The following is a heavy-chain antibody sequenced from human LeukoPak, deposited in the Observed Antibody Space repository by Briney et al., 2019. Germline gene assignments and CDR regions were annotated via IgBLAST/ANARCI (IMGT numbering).Heavy chain of an antibody. CDR1: GFTFDDYA. CDR2: ISWNSGSI. J-gene: IGHJ4*02. CDR3: AKDKADTVHGMGRAFDY. D-gene: IGHD3-10*01. Sequence: PGGSLRLSCAASGFTFDDYAMHWVRQAPGKGLEWVSGISWNSGSIGYADSVKGRFTISRDNAKNSLYLQMNSLRAEDTALYYCAKDKADTVHGMGRAFDYWGQGTLVTVSS. V-gene: IGHV3-9*01.